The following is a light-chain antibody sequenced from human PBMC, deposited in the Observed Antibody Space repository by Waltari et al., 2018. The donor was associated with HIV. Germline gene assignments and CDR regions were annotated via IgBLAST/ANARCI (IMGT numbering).Light chain of an antibody. Sequence: QSVLTQPPSVSAAPGQKVTISCSGSSSNIGKNNISWNQQLPGTAPKLLVYDNNKRPSGIPDRFSGSKSGTSATLGITGLQTGDEADYYCGTWDSSLSAGVFGGGTKLTVL. CDR2: DNN. V-gene: IGLV1-51*01. CDR1: SSNIGKNN. CDR3: GTWDSSLSAGV. J-gene: IGLJ2*01.